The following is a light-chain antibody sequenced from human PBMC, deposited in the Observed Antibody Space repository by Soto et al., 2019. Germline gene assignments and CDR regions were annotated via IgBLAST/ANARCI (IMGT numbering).Light chain of an antibody. J-gene: IGKJ1*01. CDR2: AAS. Sequence: DIQMTQSPSSLSASVGDRVTITCRASQSISSYLNWYQQKPGKAPKLLIYAASSLQSGVPSTFSGSGSATDFTLTISSLQPEDFATYYCQQSYSTPHWTCGQGTKVEIK. CDR3: QQSYSTPHWT. CDR1: QSISSY. V-gene: IGKV1-39*01.